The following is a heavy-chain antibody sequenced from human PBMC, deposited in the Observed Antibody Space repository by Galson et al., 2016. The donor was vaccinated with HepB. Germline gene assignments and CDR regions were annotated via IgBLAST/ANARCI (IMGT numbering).Heavy chain of an antibody. D-gene: IGHD6-13*01. Sequence: SLRLSCAASGFTFSGSAMHWVRQASGKGLEWVGRVRGKVNSYATAYTTSVKGRFAISRDDSKDTAFLLMNSLKTEDTAVYYCARQAVDSRGRSSWSFIDSWGQGTLVTVSS. J-gene: IGHJ5*01. CDR2: VRGKVNSYAT. V-gene: IGHV3-73*01. CDR3: ARQAVDSRGRSSWSFIDS. CDR1: GFTFSGSA.